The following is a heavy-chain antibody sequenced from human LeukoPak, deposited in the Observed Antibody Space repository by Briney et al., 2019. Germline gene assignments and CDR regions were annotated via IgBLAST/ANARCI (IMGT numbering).Heavy chain of an antibody. J-gene: IGHJ4*02. Sequence: GSLRLSCAASTFTVSTNYMTWVRQAPGKGLEWVSMIYTGGSPYYADSVKGRFTISRDNSKNTLNLQMNNLRAEDTAVYYCVPLTDGSIDYWGQGTLVTVSS. D-gene: IGHD3-10*01. V-gene: IGHV3-66*01. CDR1: TFTVSTNY. CDR3: VPLTDGSIDY. CDR2: IYTGGSP.